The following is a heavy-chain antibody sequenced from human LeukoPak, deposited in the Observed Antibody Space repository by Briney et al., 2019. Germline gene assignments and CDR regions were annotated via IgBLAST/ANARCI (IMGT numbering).Heavy chain of an antibody. CDR2: ISYDGSNK. D-gene: IGHD3-10*01. CDR1: GFTFSTYA. V-gene: IGHV3-30*04. Sequence: GGSLRLSCEASGFTFSTYAMSWVRQAPGKGLEWVAVISYDGSNKYYADSVKGRFTISRDNSKNTLYLQMNSLRAEDTAVYYGAREGIINYFDYWGQGTLVTVSS. CDR3: AREGIINYFDY. J-gene: IGHJ4*02.